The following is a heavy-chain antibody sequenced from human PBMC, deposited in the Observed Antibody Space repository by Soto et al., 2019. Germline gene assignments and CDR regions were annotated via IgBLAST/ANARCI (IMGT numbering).Heavy chain of an antibody. Sequence: SETLSLTCTVSGGSISSYYWSWIRQPPGKGLEWIGYIYYSGSTNYNPSLKSRVTISVDTSKNQFSLKLSPVTAADTAVYYCARDGASYDILTGYGYYYYMDVWGKGTTVTVSS. CDR3: ARDGASYDILTGYGYYYYMDV. D-gene: IGHD3-9*01. CDR2: IYYSGST. CDR1: GGSISSYY. J-gene: IGHJ6*03. V-gene: IGHV4-59*01.